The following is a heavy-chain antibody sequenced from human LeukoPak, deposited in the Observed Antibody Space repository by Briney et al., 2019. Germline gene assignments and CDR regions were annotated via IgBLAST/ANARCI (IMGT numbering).Heavy chain of an antibody. CDR1: GFTFSSYS. D-gene: IGHD2-15*01. Sequence: GGSLRLSCAASGFTFSSYSMNWVRQAPGKGLEWVSYISSSSSTIYYADSVKGRFTISRDNAKNSLYLQMNSLRAQDTAVYYCAREGPRTYCSGGSCYQTTLSWFDYWGQGTLVTVSS. V-gene: IGHV3-48*01. CDR2: ISSSSSTI. J-gene: IGHJ4*02. CDR3: AREGPRTYCSGGSCYQTTLSWFDY.